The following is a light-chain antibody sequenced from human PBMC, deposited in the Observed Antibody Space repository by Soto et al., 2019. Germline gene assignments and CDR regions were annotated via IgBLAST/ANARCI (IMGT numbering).Light chain of an antibody. J-gene: IGKJ4*01. V-gene: IGKV3-15*01. CDR3: QQCTNWPLT. CDR1: ESVRTK. CDR2: GTS. Sequence: EIVMTQSPATLALSPGERATLSCRASESVRTKVAWYQQKSGQAPRLLIYGTSARATGIPDRFSGSRSGTEFTLTISSLQSEDFAVYYCQQCTNWPLTFGGGTKVDTK.